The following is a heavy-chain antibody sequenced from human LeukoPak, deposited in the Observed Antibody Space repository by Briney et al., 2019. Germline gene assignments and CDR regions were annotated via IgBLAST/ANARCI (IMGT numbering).Heavy chain of an antibody. CDR3: ARDEGATYYDILTGYYGQYYFDY. J-gene: IGHJ4*02. CDR1: GGTFSSYA. CDR2: ISGYNGNT. D-gene: IGHD3-9*01. Sequence: ASVKVSCKASGGTFSSYAISWVRQAPGQGLEWMGWISGYNGNTKYTQKVQGRVTMTTDTSTSTAYMELRSLRSDDTAVYYCARDEGATYYDILTGYYGQYYFDYWGQGTLVTVSS. V-gene: IGHV1-18*01.